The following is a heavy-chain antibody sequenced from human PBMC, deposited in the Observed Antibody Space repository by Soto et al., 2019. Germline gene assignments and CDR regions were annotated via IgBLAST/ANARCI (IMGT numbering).Heavy chain of an antibody. CDR2: ISGSFGSA. J-gene: IGHJ4*02. V-gene: IGHV3-23*01. CDR3: ARDPYSSSSALDY. D-gene: IGHD6-6*01. CDR1: GFSFSSYA. Sequence: PGGSLRLSCVASGFSFSSYAMNWVRQAPGKGLEWVSTISGSFGSAYYADSVQGRFTISRDNAQNTLYLQMNSLRAEDTAVYYCARDPYSSSSALDYWGQGALVTVSS.